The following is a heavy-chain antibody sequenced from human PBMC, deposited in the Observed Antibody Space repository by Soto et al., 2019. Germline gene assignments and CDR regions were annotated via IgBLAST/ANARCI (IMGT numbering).Heavy chain of an antibody. CDR3: VRDVTGDPNY. D-gene: IGHD7-27*01. V-gene: IGHV1-2*02. CDR1: GYSFTGHG. J-gene: IGHJ4*02. Sequence: QVQLVQSGAEVKEPGASVKVSCEATGYSFTGHGIHWVRQAPGQGLEWMGWINPNNGGTSYAQKFHGRVTLTRDTSINTAFMELSRLRSDDTAVYYCVRDVTGDPNYWGQGTLVTVSS. CDR2: INPNNGGT.